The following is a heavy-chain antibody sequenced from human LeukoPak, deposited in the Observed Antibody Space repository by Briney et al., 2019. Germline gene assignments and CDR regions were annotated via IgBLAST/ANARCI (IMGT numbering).Heavy chain of an antibody. CDR1: GLTLSDYG. CDR2: ISSDGNNK. CDR3: AKGTYRNILLQGIALDV. V-gene: IGHV3-30*18. D-gene: IGHD1-26*01. J-gene: IGHJ3*01. Sequence: GGSLRLSCAASGLTLSDYGISWVRQAPGKGLEWVAVISSDGNNKIYRGSVRGRFTIFRDNSKVTGYLQMSNVRPEDTAVYFCAKGTYRNILLQGIALDVWGQGTLVTVS.